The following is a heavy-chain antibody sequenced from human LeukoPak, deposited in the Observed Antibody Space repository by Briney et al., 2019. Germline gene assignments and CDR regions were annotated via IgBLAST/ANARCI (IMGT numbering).Heavy chain of an antibody. D-gene: IGHD1-26*01. CDR3: ARANSGSRAVDY. V-gene: IGHV1-2*02. J-gene: IGHJ4*02. CDR2: INPNSGGT. CDR1: GYTFTGYY. Sequence: GASVKVSSKASGYTFTGYYMHWVRQAPGQGLEWMGWINPNSGGTNYAQKFQGRVTMTRDTSISTAYMELSRLRSDDTAVYYCARANSGSRAVDYWGQGTLVTVSS.